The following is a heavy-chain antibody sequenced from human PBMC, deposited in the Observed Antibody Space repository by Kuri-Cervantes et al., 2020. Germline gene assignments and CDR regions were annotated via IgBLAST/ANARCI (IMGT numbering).Heavy chain of an antibody. CDR2: IYSCGST. CDR1: GFTVSSNY. J-gene: IGHJ3*02. D-gene: IGHD6-19*01. CDR3: AKAADLEQWPDAFDI. Sequence: GGSLRLSCAASGFTVSSNYMSWVRQAPGKGLEWVSVIYSCGSTYYADSVKGRFTVSRDNSKNTLYLQMNSLRAEDTAVYYCAKAADLEQWPDAFDIWGQGTMVTVSS. V-gene: IGHV3-53*01.